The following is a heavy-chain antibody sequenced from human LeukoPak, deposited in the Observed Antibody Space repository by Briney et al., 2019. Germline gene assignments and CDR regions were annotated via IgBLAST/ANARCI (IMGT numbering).Heavy chain of an antibody. J-gene: IGHJ3*02. Sequence: HPGGSLRLSCVASDFTFRTYPMSWIRQAPGKGLECVSAMSVSGATFYADSVRGRFTISRANSKNTLYLQMNSLRAEDTAVYYCAKDSRWPNDAFDIWGQGTLVTVSS. CDR2: MSVSGAT. CDR1: DFTFRTYP. D-gene: IGHD6-13*01. V-gene: IGHV3-23*01. CDR3: AKDSRWPNDAFDI.